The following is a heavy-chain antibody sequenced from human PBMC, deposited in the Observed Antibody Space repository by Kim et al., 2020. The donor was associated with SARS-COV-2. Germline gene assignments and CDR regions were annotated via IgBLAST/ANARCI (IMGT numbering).Heavy chain of an antibody. J-gene: IGHJ3*02. V-gene: IGHV4-39*01. CDR2: IYYSGST. CDR1: GGSISSSSYY. D-gene: IGHD3-22*01. Sequence: SETLSLTCTVSGGSISSSSYYWGWIRQPPGKGLEWIGSIYYSGSTYYNPSLKSRVTISVDTSKNQFSLKLSSVTAADTAVYYCARQTYYYDSSGYSNFDIWGQGTMVTVSS. CDR3: ARQTYYYDSSGYSNFDI.